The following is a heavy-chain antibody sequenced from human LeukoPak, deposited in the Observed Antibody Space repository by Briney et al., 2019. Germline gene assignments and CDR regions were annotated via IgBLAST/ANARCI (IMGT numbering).Heavy chain of an antibody. Sequence: GGSLRLSCAASGFTFSSYAMSWVRQAPGKGLEWVSAISGSGGSTYYADSVKGRFTISRDNSKNTLYLQMNSLRAEDTAVYYCAKASTLRYFDWFASAFDIWGQGTMVTVFS. D-gene: IGHD3-9*01. J-gene: IGHJ3*02. CDR2: ISGSGGST. V-gene: IGHV3-23*01. CDR1: GFTFSSYA. CDR3: AKASTLRYFDWFASAFDI.